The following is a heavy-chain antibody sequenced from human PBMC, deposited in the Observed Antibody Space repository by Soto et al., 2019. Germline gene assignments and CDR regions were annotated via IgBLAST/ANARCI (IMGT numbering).Heavy chain of an antibody. CDR1: GGTFNTYA. J-gene: IGHJ4*02. CDR3: AGEVHVHPPAFGY. CDR2: ISPMFGAA. V-gene: IGHV1-69*19. D-gene: IGHD1-1*01. Sequence: QVQLVQSGAEMKKPGSSVKVSCQSSGGTFNTYAMNWVRQAPGQGPEWMGDISPMFGAANYAPKFQGRVTITADESTGTSYMQLSSLTSEDAALYFFAGEVHVHPPAFGYWGQGTLVTVSS.